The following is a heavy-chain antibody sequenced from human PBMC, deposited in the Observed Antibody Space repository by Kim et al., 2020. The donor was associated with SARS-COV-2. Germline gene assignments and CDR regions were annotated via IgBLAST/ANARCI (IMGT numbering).Heavy chain of an antibody. D-gene: IGHD3-10*01. J-gene: IGHJ3*02. V-gene: IGHV4-39*07. CDR2: ST. CDR3: ARDPSGAFDI. Sequence: STYYSPPLKSRVTISVDTSKNQFSLKLSSVTAADTAVYYCARDPSGAFDIWGQGTMVTVSS.